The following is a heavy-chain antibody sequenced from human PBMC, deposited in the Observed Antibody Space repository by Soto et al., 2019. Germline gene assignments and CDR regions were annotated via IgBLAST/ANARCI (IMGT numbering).Heavy chain of an antibody. CDR3: ARDRGYSGYDFSGMDV. CDR1: GFTFSSYA. CDR2: ISYDGSNK. J-gene: IGHJ6*02. V-gene: IGHV3-30-3*01. D-gene: IGHD5-12*01. Sequence: QVQLVESGGGVVQPGRSLRLSCAASGFTFSSYAMHWVRQAPGKGLEWVAVISYDGSNKYYADSVKGRFTISRDNSKNTLYLQMNSLRAEDTAVYYCARDRGYSGYDFSGMDVWGQGTTVTVSS.